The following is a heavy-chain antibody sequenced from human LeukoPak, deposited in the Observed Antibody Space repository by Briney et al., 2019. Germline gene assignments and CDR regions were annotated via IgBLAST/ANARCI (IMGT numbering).Heavy chain of an antibody. CDR1: GFTFSTYA. V-gene: IGHV3-23*01. J-gene: IGHJ4*02. CDR3: ARGAYYYED. Sequence: GGSLRLSCAASGFTFSTYAMSWVRQAPGKGLEWVSGITGSGGGTYYADSVKGRFTISRDNSKNTLYLQMNSLRAEDAAVYYCARGAYYYEDWGQGTLVTVSS. D-gene: IGHD3-22*01. CDR2: ITGSGGGT.